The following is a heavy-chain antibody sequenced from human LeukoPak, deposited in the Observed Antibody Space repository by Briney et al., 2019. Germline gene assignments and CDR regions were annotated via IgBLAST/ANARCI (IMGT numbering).Heavy chain of an antibody. V-gene: IGHV3-21*01. CDR3: ARGRSPGAFDI. CDR1: GFTFSTYG. CDR2: ISSSSTYI. J-gene: IGHJ3*02. Sequence: GGSLRLSCAASGFTFSTYGMNWVRQAPGKGLEWVSCISSSSTYIYYADSVKGRFSISRDNAKNSLYLQMNSLRAEDTAVYYCARGRSPGAFDIWGQGTMVTVSS.